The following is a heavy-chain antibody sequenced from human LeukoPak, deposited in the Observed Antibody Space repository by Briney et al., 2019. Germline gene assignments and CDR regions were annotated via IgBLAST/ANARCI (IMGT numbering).Heavy chain of an antibody. CDR2: IIPIFGTA. CDR1: GGTFSSYA. V-gene: IGHV1-69*13. D-gene: IGHD2-15*01. CDR3: ARDRIETKGGFDY. Sequence: ASVKVSCKASGGTFSSYAISWVRQAPGQGLEWMGGIIPIFGTANYAQKFQGRVTITADESTSTAYMELSSLRSEDTAVYYCARDRIETKGGFDYWGQGTLVTVSS. J-gene: IGHJ4*02.